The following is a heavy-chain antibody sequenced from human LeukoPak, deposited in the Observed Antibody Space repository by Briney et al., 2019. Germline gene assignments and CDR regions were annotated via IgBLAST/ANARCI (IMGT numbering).Heavy chain of an antibody. V-gene: IGHV3-23*01. CDR3: AKDQGYCSSTTCYDVDY. J-gene: IGHJ4*02. CDR1: GFTFSSYA. Sequence: GGSLRLFCAASGFTFSSYAMSWVRQAPGKGLEWVSAISGSGGSTYYADSVKGRFTISRDNSKNTLYLQMNSLRAEDTAVYYCAKDQGYCSSTTCYDVDYWGQGTLVTVSS. CDR2: ISGSGGST. D-gene: IGHD2-2*01.